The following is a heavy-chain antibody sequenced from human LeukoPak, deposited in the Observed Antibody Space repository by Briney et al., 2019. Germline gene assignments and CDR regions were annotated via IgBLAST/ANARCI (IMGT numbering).Heavy chain of an antibody. CDR1: GFIFSSYW. D-gene: IGHD3-3*01. Sequence: GGSLRLSCAASGFIFSSYWMSWARQAPGKGLEWVANIEQDGSEKYYVDSVKGRFTISRDNAKNSLYLQMNSLRAEDTAVYYCARVLAGYDFWSGYYIYWGQGTLVTVSS. CDR3: ARVLAGYDFWSGYYIY. V-gene: IGHV3-7*01. J-gene: IGHJ4*02. CDR2: IEQDGSEK.